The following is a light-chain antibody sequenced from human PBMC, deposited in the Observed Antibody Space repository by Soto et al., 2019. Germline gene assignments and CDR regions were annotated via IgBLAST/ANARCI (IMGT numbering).Light chain of an antibody. CDR1: QSISYY. CDR3: QQSYSTPWT. V-gene: IGKV1-39*01. Sequence: EIQITQSPASLSASVGDRVTITCRASQSISYYLNWYQQKQGRAPRLLIYSTSTLQSGVPSKFSGSASGTDFTLTISSLQPEDFATYYCQQSYSTPWTFGQGTKVDI. J-gene: IGKJ1*01. CDR2: STS.